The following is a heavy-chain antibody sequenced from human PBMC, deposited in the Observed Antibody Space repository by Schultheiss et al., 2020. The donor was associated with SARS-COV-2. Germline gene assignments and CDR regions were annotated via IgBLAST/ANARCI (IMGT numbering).Heavy chain of an antibody. D-gene: IGHD3-22*01. J-gene: IGHJ4*02. V-gene: IGHV4-59*08. CDR3: ARLTYYYDSSGYYYDYYFDY. CDR1: GGSISSYY. CDR2: IYYSGST. Sequence: SETLSLTCTVSGGSISSYYWSWIRQPPGKGLEWIGYIYYSGSTNYNPSLKSRVTISVDTSKNQFSLKLSSVTAADTAVYYCARLTYYYDSSGYYYDYYFDYWGQGTLVTVSS.